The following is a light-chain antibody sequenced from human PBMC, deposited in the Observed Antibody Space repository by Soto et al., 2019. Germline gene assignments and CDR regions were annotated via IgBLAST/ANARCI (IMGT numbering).Light chain of an antibody. J-gene: IGKJ1*01. CDR1: QTISRNY. CDR2: GAS. V-gene: IGKV3-20*01. CDR3: QQYGNSPRT. Sequence: ETVLTQSPGTMSLSPGERATLSCRASQTISRNYLAWYQQKPGQATRLLIYGASSRATGIPDRFSGSGSGTDFTLTISRLKPEDFAGYYCQQYGNSPRTFGQGTKVEIK.